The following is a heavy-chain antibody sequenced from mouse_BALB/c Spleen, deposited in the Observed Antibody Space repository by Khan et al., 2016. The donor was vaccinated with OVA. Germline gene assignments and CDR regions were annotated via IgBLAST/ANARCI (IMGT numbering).Heavy chain of an antibody. D-gene: IGHD2-14*01. V-gene: IGHV4-1*02. CDR3: ERPDRDDGRAWFAY. J-gene: IGHJ3*01. CDR2: INPDSSTI. CDR1: GFDFSRYW. Sequence: EVKLLESGGGLVQPGGSLKLSCAASGFDFSRYWMSWVRQAPGKGLEWIGEINPDSSTINYTPSLKDEFIISRDNAKHTLYLQMSKVRSEDTALYYGERPDRDDGRAWFAYWGQGTLVTVSA.